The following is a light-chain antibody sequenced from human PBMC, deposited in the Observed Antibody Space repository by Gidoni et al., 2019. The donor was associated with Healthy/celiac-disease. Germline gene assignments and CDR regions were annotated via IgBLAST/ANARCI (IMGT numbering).Light chain of an antibody. J-gene: IGLJ1*01. V-gene: IGLV2-14*01. CDR2: EVS. Sequence: HSALTQPAYVSGSPGQSITISCTGTSSDVGGYNYVSWSQQHPGKAPNLMIYEVSNRPSGVSNRFSGSNSGNTASLTISGLQAEVEADYYCSSYTSSSTLVFGTGTKVTVL. CDR3: SSYTSSSTLV. CDR1: SSDVGGYNY.